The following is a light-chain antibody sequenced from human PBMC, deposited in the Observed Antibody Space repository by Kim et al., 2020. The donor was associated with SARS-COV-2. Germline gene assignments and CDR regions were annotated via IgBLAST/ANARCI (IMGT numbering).Light chain of an antibody. CDR1: QTISTH. J-gene: IGKJ4*01. CDR3: QQSFSTPLT. CDR2: TAS. Sequence: DIQMTQSPSSLSASVGDRVTITCRASQTISTHLNWYQQKPGKAPKLLIYTASNLQSGVPSRFSASGSGTDFTLTVSSLQLEDVATYYCQQSFSTPLTFGGGTKVEIK. V-gene: IGKV1-39*01.